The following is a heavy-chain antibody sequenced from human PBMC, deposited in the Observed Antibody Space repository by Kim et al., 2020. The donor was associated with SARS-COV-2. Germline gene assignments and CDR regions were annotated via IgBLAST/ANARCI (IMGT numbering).Heavy chain of an antibody. CDR2: IGGGGGNP. CDR1: GFTFSTYG. V-gene: IGHV3-23*01. J-gene: IGHJ4*02. Sequence: GGSLRLSCAASGFTFSTYGMSWVRQAPGKGLEWVSGIGGGGGNPLYADSVKGRFTISRDNSKNTLYLDMNSLRAEDTAVYFCARSRYSSGWYSDYWGQGT. CDR3: ARSRYSSGWYSDY. D-gene: IGHD6-25*01.